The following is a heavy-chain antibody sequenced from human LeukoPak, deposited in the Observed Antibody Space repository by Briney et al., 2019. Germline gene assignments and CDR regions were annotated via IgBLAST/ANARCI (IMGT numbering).Heavy chain of an antibody. Sequence: GGSLRLSCAASGFTFDDYAMHWVRQVPGKGLEWVSGISWNSGSIGYADSVKGRFTISRDNAKNSLYLQMNSLRAEDMALYYCAKEKYPYDSSGYYDYWGQGTLVTVSS. D-gene: IGHD3-22*01. CDR2: ISWNSGSI. V-gene: IGHV3-9*03. CDR1: GFTFDDYA. CDR3: AKEKYPYDSSGYYDY. J-gene: IGHJ4*02.